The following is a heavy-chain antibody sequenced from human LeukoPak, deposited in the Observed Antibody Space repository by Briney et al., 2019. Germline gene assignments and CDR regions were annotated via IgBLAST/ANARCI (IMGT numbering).Heavy chain of an antibody. CDR2: IYTSGST. Sequence: SETLSLTCTVSGVSISSNSYYWSWIRQPAGKGLEWIGRIYTSGSTDYNPALKSRITITKDRSKNELYLKLSSGTAADTAVYYCARDSPPAYCSGGSCYFDYWGQGTLVTVSS. CDR3: ARDSPPAYCSGGSCYFDY. J-gene: IGHJ4*02. CDR1: GVSISSNSYY. D-gene: IGHD2-15*01. V-gene: IGHV4-61*02.